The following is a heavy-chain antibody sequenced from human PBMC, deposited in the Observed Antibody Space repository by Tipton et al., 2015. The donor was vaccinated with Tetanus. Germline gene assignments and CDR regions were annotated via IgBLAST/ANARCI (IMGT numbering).Heavy chain of an antibody. J-gene: IGHJ4*02. CDR2: IFHSGST. Sequence: TLSLTCTVSGGSMSNNYWSWIRQPPGKGLEWIAYIFHSGSTNYSTSLKSRVAISMDTSKNQISLKLSSVTAADTAVYYCARANNDFPKKGPFDSWGQGTLVIVSS. V-gene: IGHV4-59*13. CDR3: ARANNDFPKKGPFDS. CDR1: GGSMSNNY. D-gene: IGHD1-1*01.